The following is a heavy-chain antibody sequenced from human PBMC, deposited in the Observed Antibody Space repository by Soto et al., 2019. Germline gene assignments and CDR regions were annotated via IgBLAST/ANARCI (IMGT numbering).Heavy chain of an antibody. CDR3: ATRQTYYYDSSGYYFHY. J-gene: IGHJ4*02. CDR1: GYTLTELS. V-gene: IGHV1-24*01. CDR2: FDPEDGET. D-gene: IGHD3-22*01. Sequence: GASVKVSCKVSGYTLTELSMHWVRQAPGKGLEWMGGFDPEDGETIYAQKFQGRVTMTEDTSTDTAYMELSSLRSEDTAVYYCATRQTYYYDSSGYYFHYWGQGTLVTVSS.